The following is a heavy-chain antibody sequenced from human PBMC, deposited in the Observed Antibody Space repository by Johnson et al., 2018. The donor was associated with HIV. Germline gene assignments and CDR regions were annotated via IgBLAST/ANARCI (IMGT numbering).Heavy chain of an antibody. CDR2: IYSAGHT. CDR3: ARVSSSVTTARYGAFDI. J-gene: IGHJ3*02. CDR1: GFTFTNAW. D-gene: IGHD4-17*01. V-gene: IGHV3-66*01. Sequence: EKLVESGGGLVKAGGSLRLSCAASGFTFTNAWMTWVRQAPGKGLEWVSVIYSAGHTYYADSVKGRFTISRDNSKHTLYLQMNSLRAEDTAVYYCARVSSSVTTARYGAFDIWGQGTMVIVSS.